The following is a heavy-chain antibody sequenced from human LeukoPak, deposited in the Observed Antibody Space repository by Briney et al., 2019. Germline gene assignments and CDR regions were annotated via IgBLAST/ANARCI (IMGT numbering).Heavy chain of an antibody. J-gene: IGHJ4*02. D-gene: IGHD1-26*01. CDR3: AGTDSGSYSRWFDY. CDR2: ISSSSTIK. CDR1: GFSFSSYS. Sequence: PGGSLRLSCAASGFSFSSYSMKWVRQAPGKGLEWVSYISSSSTIKYYADSVKGRFTVSRDNAKNSLYLQMNSLRAEDTAVYYCAGTDSGSYSRWFDYCGQGTLVTVSS. V-gene: IGHV3-48*01.